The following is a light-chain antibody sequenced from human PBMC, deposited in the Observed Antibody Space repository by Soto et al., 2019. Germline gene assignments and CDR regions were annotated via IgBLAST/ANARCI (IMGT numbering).Light chain of an antibody. Sequence: EIVLTQSPATLSLSPGERGTLSCRASESVTNYLAWYQQKPGQAPRLLVYDVSNRATGIPVRFSGSGSGTEFTLTISSLQSEDFAVYYCQQYNNWPLTFGQGTRLEIK. V-gene: IGKV3-11*01. CDR2: DVS. CDR1: ESVTNY. J-gene: IGKJ5*01. CDR3: QQYNNWPLT.